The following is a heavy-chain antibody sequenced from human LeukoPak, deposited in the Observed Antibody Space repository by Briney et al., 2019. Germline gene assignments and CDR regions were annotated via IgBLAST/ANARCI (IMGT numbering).Heavy chain of an antibody. Sequence: GESLKISCKGSGYSFTSYWIGWVRQMPGKGLEWMGIIYPGDSDTRYSPSFQGQVTISADKSISTAYLQWSSLKASDTAMYYCARHESSGRYNHYYYYMDVWGKGTTVTVSS. CDR1: GYSFTSYW. D-gene: IGHD6-19*01. J-gene: IGHJ6*03. CDR3: ARHESSGRYNHYYYYMDV. V-gene: IGHV5-51*01. CDR2: IYPGDSDT.